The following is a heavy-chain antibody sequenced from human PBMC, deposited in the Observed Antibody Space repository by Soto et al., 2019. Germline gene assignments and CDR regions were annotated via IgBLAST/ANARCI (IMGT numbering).Heavy chain of an antibody. CDR1: GTALKTSE. Sequence: PGGSWRPSCKASGTALKTSEVNWVRQAPGKGLEWSSSIMIMTRITYYARSVKGRSTIPRDNARQSVYLQMNSLRVEVTAIYYCARGNSSIQGALSHYIGLDVLGQGTTVT. D-gene: IGHD1-26*01. CDR2: IMIMTRIT. V-gene: IGHV3-48*03. CDR3: ARGNSSIQGALSHYIGLDV. J-gene: IGHJ6*02.